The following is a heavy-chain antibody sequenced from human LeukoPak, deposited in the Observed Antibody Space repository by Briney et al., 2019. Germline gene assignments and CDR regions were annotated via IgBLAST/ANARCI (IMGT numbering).Heavy chain of an antibody. Sequence: GGSLRLSSAASGFTFSSSAMSWFRQAPGKGLECVSAISGSGGSTYYADSVKGRFTISRDNSKNTLYLQMNSLTAEDTAVYYCAINKINLYQLLTGFSWFDPWGQGTLVTVSS. CDR2: ISGSGGST. J-gene: IGHJ5*02. CDR3: AINKINLYQLLTGFSWFDP. V-gene: IGHV3-23*01. D-gene: IGHD2-2*01. CDR1: GFTFSSSA.